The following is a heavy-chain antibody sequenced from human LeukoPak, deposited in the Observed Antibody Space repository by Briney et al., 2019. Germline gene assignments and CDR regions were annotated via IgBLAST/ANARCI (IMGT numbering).Heavy chain of an antibody. J-gene: IGHJ2*01. CDR3: ARAGYSSSWYSNWYFDL. CDR1: GGSISSYY. CDR2: IYYSGST. V-gene: IGHV4-59*01. D-gene: IGHD6-13*01. Sequence: SETLSLTCTVSGGSISSYYWSWIRQPPGKGLEWIGYIYYSGSTNYNPSLKSRVTISVDTSKNQFSLKLSSVTAADTAVYYRARAGYSSSWYSNWYFDLWGRGTLVTVSS.